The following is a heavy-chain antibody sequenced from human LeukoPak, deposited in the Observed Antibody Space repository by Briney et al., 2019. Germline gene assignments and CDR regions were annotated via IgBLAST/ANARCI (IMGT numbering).Heavy chain of an antibody. J-gene: IGHJ4*02. CDR2: IYNSGST. CDR3: GAESERWLVRS. V-gene: IGHV4-59*01. CDR1: GGSISNYY. Sequence: SETLSLTCTVSGGSISNYYWSWIRQPPGKGLEWIGYIYNSGSTNYNPSLKSRVTISIDTSKNQFSLKLSSVTAADTAVYYCGAESERWLVRSWGQGTLVTVSS. D-gene: IGHD6-19*01.